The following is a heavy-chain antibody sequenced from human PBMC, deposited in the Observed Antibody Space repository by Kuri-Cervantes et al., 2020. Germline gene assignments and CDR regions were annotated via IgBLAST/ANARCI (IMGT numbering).Heavy chain of an antibody. Sequence: SETLSLTCAVSGGSISSSNWWSWVRQPPGKGLEWIGEINHSGSTNYNPSLKSRVTISVDTSKNQFSLKVTSVTAADTAVYYCASGLWANFDFWGQGTPVTVSS. V-gene: IGHV4-4*02. D-gene: IGHD4/OR15-4a*01. CDR3: ASGLWANFDF. CDR1: GGSISSSNW. CDR2: INHSGST. J-gene: IGHJ4*02.